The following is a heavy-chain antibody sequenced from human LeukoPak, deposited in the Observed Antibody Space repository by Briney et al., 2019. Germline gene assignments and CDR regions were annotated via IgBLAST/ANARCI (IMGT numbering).Heavy chain of an antibody. CDR2: ISYDGSNK. Sequence: GGSLRLSCAASGFTFSSYAMHWVRQAPGKGLEWVAVISYDGSNKYYADSVKGRFTISRDNSKNTLYLQMNSLRAEDTAVYYCAKDLTVTTGWFDPWGQGTLVTVSS. CDR1: GFTFSSYA. J-gene: IGHJ5*02. D-gene: IGHD4-17*01. CDR3: AKDLTVTTGWFDP. V-gene: IGHV3-30*14.